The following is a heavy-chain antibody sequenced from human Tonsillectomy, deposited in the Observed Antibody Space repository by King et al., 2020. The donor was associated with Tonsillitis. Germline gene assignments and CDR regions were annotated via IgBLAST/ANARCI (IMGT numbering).Heavy chain of an antibody. J-gene: IGHJ6*03. D-gene: IGHD1/OR15-1a*01. CDR3: ARHELEQPSYYNFYYMDV. V-gene: IGHV5-51*01. CDR2: IYPGDSDT. Sequence: VQLVESGAEVRKPGESLKISCKASGYSFTSYWIGWVRQMPGKGLEWMGIIYPGDSDTRYSPSFQGQVTISADKSISTAYLQWSSLKASDTAMYYCARHELEQPSYYNFYYMDVWGKGTTVTVSS. CDR1: GYSFTSYW.